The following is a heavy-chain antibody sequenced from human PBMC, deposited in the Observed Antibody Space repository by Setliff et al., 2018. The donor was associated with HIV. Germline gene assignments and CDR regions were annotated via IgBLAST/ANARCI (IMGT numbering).Heavy chain of an antibody. D-gene: IGHD3-9*01. J-gene: IGHJ4*02. CDR2: IIPILGIA. Sequence: GASVKVSCKASGGTFSSYAISWVRLAPGQGLEWMGGIIPILGIANYAQKFQGRVTITADKSTSTAYMELSSLRSEDTAVYYCARDGRVLQVLRYFDWLYYFDYWGQGTLVTVSS. CDR3: ARDGRVLQVLRYFDWLYYFDY. V-gene: IGHV1-69*10. CDR1: GGTFSSYA.